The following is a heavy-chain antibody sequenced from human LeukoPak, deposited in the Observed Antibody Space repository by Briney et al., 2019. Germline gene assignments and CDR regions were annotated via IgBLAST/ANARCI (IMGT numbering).Heavy chain of an antibody. CDR2: ISGSGGST. J-gene: IGHJ6*02. D-gene: IGHD2-21*02. V-gene: IGHV3-23*01. CDR3: AKVLAYCGGDCYSHYYYGMDV. Sequence: GGSLRLSCAASGFTFSSCAMSWVRQAPGKGLEWVSAISGSGGSTYYADSVKGRFTISRDNSKNTLYLQMNSLRAEDTAVYYCAKVLAYCGGDCYSHYYYGMDVWGQGTTVTVSS. CDR1: GFTFSSCA.